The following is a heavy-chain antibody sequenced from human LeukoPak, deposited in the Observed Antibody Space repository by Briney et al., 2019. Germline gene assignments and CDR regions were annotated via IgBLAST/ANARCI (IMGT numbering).Heavy chain of an antibody. Sequence: ASVKVSCKASGYTFTGYFMHWVRQAPGQGLEWMGWINPNIGATKYARKFQGRVTMTRDTSTGTAYMELRSLRSDDTAVYYCARRVAVARRDAFDIWGQGTMVTVSS. CDR1: GYTFTGYF. CDR2: INPNIGAT. J-gene: IGHJ3*02. D-gene: IGHD6-19*01. CDR3: ARRVAVARRDAFDI. V-gene: IGHV1-2*02.